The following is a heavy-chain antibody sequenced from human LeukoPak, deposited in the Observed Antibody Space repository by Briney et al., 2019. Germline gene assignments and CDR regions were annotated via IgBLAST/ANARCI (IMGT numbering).Heavy chain of an antibody. D-gene: IGHD3-10*01. CDR1: GGSFSGYY. V-gene: IGHV4-34*01. J-gene: IGHJ4*02. CDR2: INHSGST. CDR3: ARHLGPPHYYGSGSYYNLYFDY. Sequence: SETLSLTCAVYGGSFSGYYWSWIRQPPGKGLEWIGEINHSGSTNYNPSLKSRVTISVDTSKNQFSLKLSSVTAADTAVYYCARHLGPPHYYGSGSYYNLYFDYWGQGTLVTVSS.